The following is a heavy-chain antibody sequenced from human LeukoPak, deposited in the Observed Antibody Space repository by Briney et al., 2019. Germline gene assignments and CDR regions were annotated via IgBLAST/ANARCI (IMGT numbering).Heavy chain of an antibody. D-gene: IGHD1-26*01. CDR1: GYTFTSYG. CDR3: ARDGATEGYYYFDY. J-gene: IGHJ4*02. Sequence: ASVKVSCKASGYTFTSYGISWVRQAPGQGLEWMGWIIVGNGNTKYSQNFQGRVTFTSDTSATTAYMELSSLRSEDTAVYYCARDGATEGYYYFDYWGQGTLVTVSS. V-gene: IGHV1-18*01. CDR2: IIVGNGNT.